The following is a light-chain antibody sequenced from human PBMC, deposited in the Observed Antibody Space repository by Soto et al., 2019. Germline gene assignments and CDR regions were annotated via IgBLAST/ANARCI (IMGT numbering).Light chain of an antibody. CDR1: NIGSKS. CDR2: YDS. CDR3: QVGDRREV. V-gene: IGLV3-21*04. J-gene: IGLJ2*01. Sequence: SYELTQPPSVSVAPGKTARVTCGGYNIGSKSVHWYQQKPGQAPVLVIYYDSDRPSGIPERFSGSNSGNTATLAISRVEAGDEADYYCQVGDRREVFGGGTKVTVL.